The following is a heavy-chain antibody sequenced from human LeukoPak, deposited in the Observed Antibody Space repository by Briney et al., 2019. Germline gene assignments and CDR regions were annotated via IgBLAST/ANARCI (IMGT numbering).Heavy chain of an antibody. CDR1: GGSISSSSYY. V-gene: IGHV4-39*01. CDR2: IYYSGST. J-gene: IGHJ5*02. Sequence: SETLSLTCTVSGGSISSSSYYWGWIRQPPGKGLEWIGSIYYSGSTYYNPSLKSRVTISVDTSKNQFSLKLSSVTAADTAVYYCARTTYSSSWYGGGGNDHWGQGTLVTVSS. CDR3: ARTTYSSSWYGGGGNDH. D-gene: IGHD6-13*01.